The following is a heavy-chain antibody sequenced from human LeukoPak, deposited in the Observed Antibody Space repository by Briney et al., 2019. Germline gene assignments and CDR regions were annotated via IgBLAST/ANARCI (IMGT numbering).Heavy chain of an antibody. J-gene: IGHJ3*02. D-gene: IGHD2-2*01. CDR3: AGAGYSTSWRAFDI. Sequence: GGSLRLSCAASGFTFSSYDMHWVRQVTGKGLEWVSAIGTAADTFYSGSVKGRFTISRENAKNSFYLQMNSLTVGDTAVYYCAGAGYSTSWRAFDIWGQGTMVTVSS. CDR2: IGTAADT. V-gene: IGHV3-13*01. CDR1: GFTFSSYD.